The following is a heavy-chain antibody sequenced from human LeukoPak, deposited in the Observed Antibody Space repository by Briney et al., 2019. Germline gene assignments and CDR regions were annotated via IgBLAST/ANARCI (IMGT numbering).Heavy chain of an antibody. CDR3: AKDQTRPGIAVAGTLRYY. CDR1: GFTFSSYA. J-gene: IGHJ4*02. Sequence: PGGSLRLSCAASGFTFSSYAMSWVRQAPGKGLEWVSAISGSGGSTYYADSVKGRFTISRDNSKNTLYLQMNSLRAEDTAVYYCAKDQTRPGIAVAGTLRYYWGQGTLVTVSS. V-gene: IGHV3-23*01. D-gene: IGHD6-19*01. CDR2: ISGSGGST.